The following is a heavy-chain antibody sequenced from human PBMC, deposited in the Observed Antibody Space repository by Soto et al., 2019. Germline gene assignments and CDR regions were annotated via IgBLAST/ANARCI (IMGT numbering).Heavy chain of an antibody. Sequence: LTCTVSGASIRSTDYYWSWIRQAPGKGLEWIGYVYYTGSTYYNPSLMSRLTISVDTSKNQFSLKLTSVTAAETAVYYCVRTARQGAVAPHWFDRWGQGTQVTVSS. V-gene: IGHV4-30-4*01. D-gene: IGHD2-21*02. CDR3: VRTARQGAVAPHWFDR. CDR2: VYYTGST. J-gene: IGHJ5*02. CDR1: GASIRSTDYY.